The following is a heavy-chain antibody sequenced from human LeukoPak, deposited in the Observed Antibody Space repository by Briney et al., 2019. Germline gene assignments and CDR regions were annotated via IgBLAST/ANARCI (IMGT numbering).Heavy chain of an antibody. J-gene: IGHJ3*02. CDR3: ARMGYDSSAHDAFDI. V-gene: IGHV4-38-2*02. D-gene: IGHD3-22*01. CDR2: IYHSGNT. CDR1: GYSISSGYY. Sequence: SETLSLTCTVSGYSISSGYYWGWIRQPPGKGLEWIANIYHSGNTYYNPSLKSRVTMSVDTSKNQFSLKLRSVTAADTAVYYCARMGYDSSAHDAFDIWGQGTMVTVSS.